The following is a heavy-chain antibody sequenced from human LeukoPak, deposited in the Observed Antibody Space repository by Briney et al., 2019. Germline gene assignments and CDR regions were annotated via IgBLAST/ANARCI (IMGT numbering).Heavy chain of an antibody. Sequence: GGSLRLSCAASGFTFSSYAMSWVRQAPGKGLEWVSAISGIGGSTYYADSVKGRFTISRDNSKNTLYLQMNSLRAEDTAVYYCAKDPAFDYSNYYFDYWGQGTLVTVSS. CDR2: ISGIGGST. V-gene: IGHV3-23*01. D-gene: IGHD4-11*01. CDR1: GFTFSSYA. CDR3: AKDPAFDYSNYYFDY. J-gene: IGHJ4*02.